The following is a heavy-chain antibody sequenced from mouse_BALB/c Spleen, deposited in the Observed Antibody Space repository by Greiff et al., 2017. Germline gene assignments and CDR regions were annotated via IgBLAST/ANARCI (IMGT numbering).Heavy chain of an antibody. Sequence: EVKLQESGPGLVKPSQSLSLTCTATGYSITSDYVWYWMRQLPGNLQWWRGYISYNGSTSYNPTFKSRISITRDTSKNQFFLQLNSVTSEDTATYYCAKWDGYAMDYWGQGTSVTVSS. V-gene: IGHV3-2*02. CDR1: GYSITSDYV. J-gene: IGHJ4*01. D-gene: IGHD1-3*01. CDR2: ISYNGST. CDR3: AKWDGYAMDY.